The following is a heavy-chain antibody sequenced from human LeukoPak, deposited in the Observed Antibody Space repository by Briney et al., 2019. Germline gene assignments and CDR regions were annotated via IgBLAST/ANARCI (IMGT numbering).Heavy chain of an antibody. Sequence: GGSLRLSCAASGFTFNSHWMSCVRQAPGKGVEWVANIKEDGSEIYYVDSVKGRFTISRDNAKNSLYLQMNSLRAEDRAVYYCTRRGYGYWGQGTLVTVSS. V-gene: IGHV3-7*01. CDR1: GFTFNSHW. D-gene: IGHD5-18*01. J-gene: IGHJ4*02. CDR3: TRRGYGY. CDR2: IKEDGSEI.